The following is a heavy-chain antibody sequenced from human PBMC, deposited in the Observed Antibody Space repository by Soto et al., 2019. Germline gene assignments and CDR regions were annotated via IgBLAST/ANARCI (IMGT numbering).Heavy chain of an antibody. CDR2: IIPILGIA. J-gene: IGHJ2*01. D-gene: IGHD3-22*01. CDR1: GGTFSSYA. CDR3: ARDRYYDSSGYYYRDWYFDR. Sequence: ASVKVSCKASGGTFSSYAISWVRQAPGQGLEWMGRIIPILGIANYAQKFQGRVTITADKSTSTAYMELSSLRSEDTAVYYCARDRYYDSSGYYYRDWYFDRWGRGTLVTVSS. V-gene: IGHV1-69*04.